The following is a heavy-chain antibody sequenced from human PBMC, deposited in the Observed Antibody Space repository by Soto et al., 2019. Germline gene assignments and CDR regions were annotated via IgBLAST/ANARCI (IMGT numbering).Heavy chain of an antibody. V-gene: IGHV4-59*08. Sequence: QVQLQESGPGLVKPSETLSLTCTVSGDYVTSHYWSWIRQPPGKGLEWIGYVYHSEKTDSSPSLTSRVTLSVDTSKNQISLRLTSVTAADTAIYYCARPKGVAPAVWYFDLWGRGTLVTVSS. J-gene: IGHJ2*01. CDR3: ARPKGVAPAVWYFDL. D-gene: IGHD2-8*01. CDR1: GDYVTSHY. CDR2: VYHSEKT.